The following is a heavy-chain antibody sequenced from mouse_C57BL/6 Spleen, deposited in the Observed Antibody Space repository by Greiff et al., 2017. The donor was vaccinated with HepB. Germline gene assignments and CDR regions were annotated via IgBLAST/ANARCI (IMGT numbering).Heavy chain of an antibody. CDR3: ARGGGDY. CDR1: GYAFSSSW. V-gene: IGHV1-82*01. J-gene: IGHJ2*01. Sequence: VQLQQSGPELVKPGASVKISCKASGYAFSSSWMNWVKQRPGKGLEWIGRIYPGDGDTNYNGKFKGKATLTADKSSSTAYMQRSSLASEDSAVYCLARGGGDYWGQGTTLTVSS. CDR2: IYPGDGDT.